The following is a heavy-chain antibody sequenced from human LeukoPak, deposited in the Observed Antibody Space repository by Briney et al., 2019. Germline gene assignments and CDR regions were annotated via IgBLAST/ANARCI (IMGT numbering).Heavy chain of an antibody. CDR1: GFTFSSYG. J-gene: IGHJ4*02. V-gene: IGHV3-30*18. CDR3: AKDRYCDSSGSIFDY. Sequence: GGSLRLSCAASGFTFSSYGMHWVRQAPGKGLEWVAVISYDGSNKYYADSVKGRFTISRDNSKNTLYLQMNSLRAEDTAVYYCAKDRYCDSSGSIFDYWGQGTLVTVSS. CDR2: ISYDGSNK. D-gene: IGHD3-22*01.